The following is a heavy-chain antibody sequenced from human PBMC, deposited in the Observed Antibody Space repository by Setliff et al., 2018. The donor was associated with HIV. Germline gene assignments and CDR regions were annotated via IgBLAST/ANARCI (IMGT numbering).Heavy chain of an antibody. CDR3: ARIGTGHTTGFYYYYMDV. CDR2: IYSGGTT. D-gene: IGHD1-1*01. J-gene: IGHJ6*03. Sequence: SLRLSCAASGFTVSSNYITWVRQAPGKGLEWVSVIYSGGTTYYADSVKGRFTVSRDDSKNTVYLQINSLTPEDTAVFYCARIGTGHTTGFYYYYMDVWGKGTTVTVSS. CDR1: GFTVSSNY. V-gene: IGHV3-66*02.